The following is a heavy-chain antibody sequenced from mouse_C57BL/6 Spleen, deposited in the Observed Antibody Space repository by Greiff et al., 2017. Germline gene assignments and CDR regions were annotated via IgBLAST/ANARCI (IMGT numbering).Heavy chain of an antibody. CDR3: ARRRGGTGFYFDY. D-gene: IGHD4-1*01. J-gene: IGHJ2*01. CDR2: IYPRDGST. V-gene: IGHV1-85*01. Sequence: QVQLKQSGPELVKPGASVKLSCKASGYTFTSYDINWVKQRPGQGLEWIGWIYPRDGSTKYNEKFKGKATLTVDTSSSTAYMELHSLTSEDSAVYCGARRRGGTGFYFDYWGQGTTLTVSS. CDR1: GYTFTSYD.